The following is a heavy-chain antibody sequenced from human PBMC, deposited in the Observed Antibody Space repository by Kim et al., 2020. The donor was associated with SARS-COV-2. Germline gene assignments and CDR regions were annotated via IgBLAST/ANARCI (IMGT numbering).Heavy chain of an antibody. V-gene: IGHV4-59*11. Sequence: SETLSLTCTVSGDSINSHYWSWIRQPPGKGLECIGYVSYTGSTKYSPSLSGRVTISVDTSKIHFSLKLTSVTTADTAVYYCARGFAGNYPYYYFYGVDV. CDR1: GDSINSHY. J-gene: IGHJ6*01. D-gene: IGHD3-10*01. CDR3: ARGFAGNYPYYYFYGVDV. CDR2: VSYTGST.